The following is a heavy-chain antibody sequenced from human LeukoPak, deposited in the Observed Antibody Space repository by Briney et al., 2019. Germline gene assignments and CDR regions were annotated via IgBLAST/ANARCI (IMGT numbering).Heavy chain of an antibody. CDR2: IYYSGSI. CDR1: GGSINSYY. Sequence: SQTLSLTCSVSGGSINSYYWSWIRQPPGKGLEWIGYIYYSGSIKYNPSLKSRVTMSVDTSKNQFSLKLSSVTAADTAVYYCARTFFTETWFDPWGQGTLVTVSS. V-gene: IGHV4-59*01. J-gene: IGHJ5*02. D-gene: IGHD2/OR15-2a*01. CDR3: ARTFFTETWFDP.